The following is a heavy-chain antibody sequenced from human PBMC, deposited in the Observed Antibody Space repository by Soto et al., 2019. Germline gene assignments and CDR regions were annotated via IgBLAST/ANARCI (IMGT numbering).Heavy chain of an antibody. D-gene: IGHD6-19*01. CDR1: GLSFRIYG. V-gene: IGHV3-30*03. CDR2: ISPDGNDK. CDR3: ATSYGRYPAFAY. Sequence: QEQMVESGGGVVQPGQALRLSCAASGLSFRIYGMHWVRQAPGKGLEWVATISPDGNDKYYEDSVKGRFTISRDNSQNTLFLQMNSLRAEDTAVNYCATSYGRYPAFAYWGQGALVTVSS. J-gene: IGHJ4*02.